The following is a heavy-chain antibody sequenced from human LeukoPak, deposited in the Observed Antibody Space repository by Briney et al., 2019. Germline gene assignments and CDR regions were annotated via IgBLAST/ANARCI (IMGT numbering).Heavy chain of an antibody. CDR2: ISSSSSTI. Sequence: GGSLRLSCVASGFTFSSYEMNWVRQAPGKGLEWVSYISSSSSTIYYADSVKGRFTISRDNAKNSLYLQMNSLRAEDTAVYYCATQLELRIFDYWGQGTLVTVSS. CDR3: ATQLELRIFDY. J-gene: IGHJ4*02. V-gene: IGHV3-48*01. D-gene: IGHD1-7*01. CDR1: GFTFSSYE.